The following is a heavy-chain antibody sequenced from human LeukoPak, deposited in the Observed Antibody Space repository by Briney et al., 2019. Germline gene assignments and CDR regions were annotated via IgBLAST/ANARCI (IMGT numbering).Heavy chain of an antibody. CDR3: ARELGVVTAIKSRNNWFDP. CDR1: GYTFTSYY. V-gene: IGHV1-46*01. D-gene: IGHD2-21*02. CDR2: INPSGGST. J-gene: IGHJ5*02. Sequence: ASVTVSCTASGYTFTSYYMHWVRQAPGQGLEWMGIINPSGGSTSYAQKFQGRVTMTRDTSTSTVYMELSSLRSEDTAVYYCARELGVVTAIKSRNNWFDPWGQGTLVTVSS.